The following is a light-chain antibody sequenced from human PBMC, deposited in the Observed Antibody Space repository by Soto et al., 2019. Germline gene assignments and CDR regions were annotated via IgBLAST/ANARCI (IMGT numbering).Light chain of an antibody. Sequence: IVITQSPATMSVSPGESATLSCRASQSMGSNVAWYHQKHGPAPRLLIYGASTRAAGIPARFSGSGSGTDFTITISRLKPEDCATDVCQQRYSTPRTFGRGTKVDIK. J-gene: IGKJ2*01. V-gene: IGKV3-15*01. CDR2: GAS. CDR3: QQRYSTPRT. CDR1: QSMGSN.